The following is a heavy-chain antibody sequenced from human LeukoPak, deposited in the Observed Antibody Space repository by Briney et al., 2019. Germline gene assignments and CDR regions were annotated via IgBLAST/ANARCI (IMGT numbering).Heavy chain of an antibody. J-gene: IGHJ4*02. CDR2: IYYSGST. D-gene: IGHD3-10*01. V-gene: IGHV4-59*01. Sequence: SETLSLTCTVSGGSLSSYYWSWIPQPPGKGLEWIGYIYYSGSTNYNPSLKRRVTLSLDTSKNQFSLKLSSVTAADTAVCYCARVRRGAFIDYWGQGTLVTVSS. CDR1: GGSLSSYY. CDR3: ARVRRGAFIDY.